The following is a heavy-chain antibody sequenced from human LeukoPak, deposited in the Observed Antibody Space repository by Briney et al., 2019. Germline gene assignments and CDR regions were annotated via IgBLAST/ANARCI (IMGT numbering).Heavy chain of an antibody. CDR2: ISTGGGST. CDR1: RFTFSSYA. CDR3: ARALGLSSSWYSNWCDP. J-gene: IGHJ5*02. V-gene: IGHV3-23*01. D-gene: IGHD6-13*01. Sequence: PGGSLRLSCAASRFTFSSYAMSWVRQAPGKGLEWVSTISTGGGSTYYADSVKGRFTISRDNSKSTLYLQMNSLRAEDTAVYYCARALGLSSSWYSNWCDPWGQGTLVTVSS.